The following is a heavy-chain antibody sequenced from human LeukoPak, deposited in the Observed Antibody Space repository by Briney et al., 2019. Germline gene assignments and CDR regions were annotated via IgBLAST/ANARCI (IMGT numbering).Heavy chain of an antibody. Sequence: SETLSLTCTVSGGSISSSSYYWGWIRQPPGKGLEWIGSIYYSGSTYYNPSLKSRVTISVDTSKNQFSLKLSSVTAADTAVYYCARQARDYGDNWFDPWGQGTLVTASS. V-gene: IGHV4-39*01. J-gene: IGHJ5*02. CDR3: ARQARDYGDNWFDP. D-gene: IGHD4-17*01. CDR2: IYYSGST. CDR1: GGSISSSSYY.